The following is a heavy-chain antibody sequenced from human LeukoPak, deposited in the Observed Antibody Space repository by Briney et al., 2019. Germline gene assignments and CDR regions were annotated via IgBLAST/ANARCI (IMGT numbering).Heavy chain of an antibody. CDR3: AKDPRIEAAAPDY. V-gene: IGHV3-30*18. CDR1: GFTFRSYG. Sequence: PGGSLRLSCAASGFTFRSYGMHWVRQAPGKGLEWVAVISYDGSNKYYTDSVKGRFTISRDNSKNTLTLQMNSLRTEDTAVYYCAKDPRIEAAAPDYWGQGALVTVST. J-gene: IGHJ4*02. D-gene: IGHD6-13*01. CDR2: ISYDGSNK.